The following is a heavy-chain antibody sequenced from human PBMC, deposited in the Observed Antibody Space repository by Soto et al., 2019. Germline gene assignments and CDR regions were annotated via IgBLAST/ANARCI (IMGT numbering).Heavy chain of an antibody. V-gene: IGHV3-23*01. CDR2: ISGSGGST. Sequence: GKGLEWVSAISGSGGSTYYADSVKGRFTISRDNSKNTLYLQMNSLRAEDTAVYYCAKKASSSWHLDYWGQGTPVPVFS. D-gene: IGHD6-13*01. CDR3: AKKASSSWHLDY. J-gene: IGHJ4*02.